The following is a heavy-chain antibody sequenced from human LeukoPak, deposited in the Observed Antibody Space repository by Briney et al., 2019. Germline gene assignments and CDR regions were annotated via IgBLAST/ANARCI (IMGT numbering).Heavy chain of an antibody. D-gene: IGHD2-2*01. V-gene: IGHV1-69*13. Sequence: GASVKVSCKASGGTFSSYAISWVRQAPGQGLEWMGGIIPIFGTANHAQKFQGRVTITADESTSTAYMELSSLRSEDTAVYYCARDGGEDDIVVVPAAMNWFDPWGQGTLVTVSS. J-gene: IGHJ5*02. CDR3: ARDGGEDDIVVVPAAMNWFDP. CDR1: GGTFSSYA. CDR2: IIPIFGTA.